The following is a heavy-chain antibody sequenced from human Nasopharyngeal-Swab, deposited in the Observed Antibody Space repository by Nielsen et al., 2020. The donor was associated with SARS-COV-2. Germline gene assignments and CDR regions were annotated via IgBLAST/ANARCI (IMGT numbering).Heavy chain of an antibody. D-gene: IGHD3-22*01. Sequence: GGRLRRSCAGAGGTFSSCSMNWVRQAPGKGLEWVSSISSSSSYIYYADSVKGRFTISRDNAKNSLYLQMNSLRAEDTAVYYCARERKNYYDSSGYYLEFYYYYYMDVWGKGTTVTVSS. CDR3: ARERKNYYDSSGYYLEFYYYYYMDV. CDR2: ISSSSSYI. J-gene: IGHJ6*03. V-gene: IGHV3-21*01. CDR1: GGTFSSCS.